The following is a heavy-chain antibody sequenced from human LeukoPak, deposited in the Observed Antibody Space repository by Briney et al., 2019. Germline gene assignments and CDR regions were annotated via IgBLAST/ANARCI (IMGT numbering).Heavy chain of an antibody. CDR3: ARSVTTRSFDI. V-gene: IGHV3-72*01. D-gene: IGHD4-17*01. CDR1: GFTFSDHY. Sequence: GGSLRLSCAASGFTFSDHYMDWVRQAPGKGLEWVGRTRNKANSHTTVYAASVKGRFTISRDGSKNSLYLQLNSLKTEDTAVYYCARSVTTRSFDIGGQGTMVTVSS. CDR2: TRNKANSHTT. J-gene: IGHJ3*02.